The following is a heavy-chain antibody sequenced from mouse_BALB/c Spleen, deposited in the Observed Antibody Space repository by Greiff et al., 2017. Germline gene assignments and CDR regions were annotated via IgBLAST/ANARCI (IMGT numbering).Heavy chain of an antibody. CDR2: ISNGGGST. D-gene: IGHD2-14*01. CDR3: ARHDYRYGGYYAMDY. J-gene: IGHJ4*01. Sequence: EVKLVESGGGLVQPGGSRKLSCAASGFTFSSYTMSWVRQTPEKRLEWVAYISNGGGSTYYPDTVKGRFTISRDNAKNTLYLQMSSLKSEDTAMYYCARHDYRYGGYYAMDYWGQGTSVTVSS. V-gene: IGHV5-12-2*01. CDR1: GFTFSSYT.